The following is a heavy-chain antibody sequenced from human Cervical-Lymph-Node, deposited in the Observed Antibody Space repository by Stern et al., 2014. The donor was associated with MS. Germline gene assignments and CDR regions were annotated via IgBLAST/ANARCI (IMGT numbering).Heavy chain of an antibody. Sequence: QVQLVQSGAEVGKPGSSVKVSCEASGGDFSGYTFIWVRQAPGHGLEWVGGILPVYGVPNYAQKFQDRVTITADEPSTTTYLELSSLTSEDTAVYYCAREPPPYHGSGRGDAFDIWGQGTLVTVSS. J-gene: IGHJ3*02. D-gene: IGHD3-10*01. CDR1: GGDFSGYT. CDR3: AREPPPYHGSGRGDAFDI. CDR2: ILPVYGVP. V-gene: IGHV1-69*01.